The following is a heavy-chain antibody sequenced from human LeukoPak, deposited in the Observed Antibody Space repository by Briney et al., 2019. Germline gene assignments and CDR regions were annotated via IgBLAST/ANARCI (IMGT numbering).Heavy chain of an antibody. J-gene: IGHJ5*02. CDR3: ARDNSPGWFGP. CDR1: GFTFSSYA. CDR2: ISGDGTTT. D-gene: IGHD4-11*01. Sequence: GGSLRLSCAASGFTFSSYAMTWVRQAPGKGLEWVSRISGDGTTTAYADSVKGRFALSRDNAKNTLYLQMTSLRAEDTAVYYCARDNSPGWFGPWGQGTLVTVSA. V-gene: IGHV3-74*01.